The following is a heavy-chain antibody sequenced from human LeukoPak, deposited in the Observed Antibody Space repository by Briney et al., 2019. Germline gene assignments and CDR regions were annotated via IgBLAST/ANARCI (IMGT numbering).Heavy chain of an antibody. CDR3: ARDTPSSKTYYDSSGYYPDVFDI. D-gene: IGHD3-22*01. CDR2: ISSRGSYT. Sequence: SGGSLRLSCAASGFIFSDYYMSWIRQAPGKGLEWVSYISSRGSYTNYADSVKGRFTISRDNAKNSLYLQMNTLRDEDTAVYYCARDTPSSKTYYDSSGYYPDVFDIWGQGTMVPVSS. V-gene: IGHV3-11*06. CDR1: GFIFSDYY. J-gene: IGHJ3*02.